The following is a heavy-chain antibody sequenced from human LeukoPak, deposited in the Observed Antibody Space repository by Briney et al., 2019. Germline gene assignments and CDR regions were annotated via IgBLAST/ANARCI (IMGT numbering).Heavy chain of an antibody. CDR1: GGSISSYY. CDR3: ARDRRYSGYDRDYYYMDV. J-gene: IGHJ6*03. D-gene: IGHD5-12*01. V-gene: IGHV4-59*01. Sequence: SETLSLTCTVSGGSISSYYWSWIRQPPGKGLEWIGYIYYSGSTNYNPSLKSRVTISVDTSKNQFSLKLSSVTAADTAVYYCARDRRYSGYDRDYYYMDVWGKGTTVTISS. CDR2: IYYSGST.